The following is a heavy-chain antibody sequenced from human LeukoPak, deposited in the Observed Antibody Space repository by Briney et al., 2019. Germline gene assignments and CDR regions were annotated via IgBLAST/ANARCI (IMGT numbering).Heavy chain of an antibody. Sequence: GGSLRLSCAASGFTFSSYSMNWVRQAPGKGLEWVSSISSSSSYIYYADSVKGRFTISRDNAKNSLYLQMNSLRAEDTAVYYCARWRSSSWTIDYWGQGTLVTVSS. CDR2: ISSSSSYI. CDR3: ARWRSSSWTIDY. J-gene: IGHJ4*02. D-gene: IGHD6-13*01. V-gene: IGHV3-21*01. CDR1: GFTFSSYS.